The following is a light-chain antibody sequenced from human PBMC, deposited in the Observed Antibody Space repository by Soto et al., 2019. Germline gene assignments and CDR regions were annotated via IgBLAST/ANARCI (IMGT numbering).Light chain of an antibody. V-gene: IGKV1-5*03. CDR1: QSISSW. CDR3: QQYKSYSRT. Sequence: DIQMTQSPSTLSASVGDRVTITCRASQSISSWWAWYQQKPGKAPKLLIYKASSLESGVPSRFSGSGSGTEFTLTISSLQPDEFATYYCQQYKSYSRTFGQGTKVEIK. CDR2: KAS. J-gene: IGKJ1*01.